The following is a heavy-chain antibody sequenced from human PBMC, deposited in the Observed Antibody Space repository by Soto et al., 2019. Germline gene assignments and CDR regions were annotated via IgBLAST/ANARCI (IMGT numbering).Heavy chain of an antibody. CDR2: IYYSGST. CDR3: ARVPGP. V-gene: IGHV4-30-4*01. J-gene: IGHJ5*02. Sequence: SETLSLTCTVSGGSISSGDYYWSWIRQPPGKGLEWIGYIYYSGSTYYNPSLKSRVSMSIHTSNSQFSLKLTSVTAADTAEYYCARVPGPWGQGTLVTVSS. CDR1: GGSISSGDYY.